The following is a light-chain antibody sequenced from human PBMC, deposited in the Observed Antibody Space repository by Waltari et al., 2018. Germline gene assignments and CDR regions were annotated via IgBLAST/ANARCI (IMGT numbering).Light chain of an antibody. CDR3: QQYNSYSGMYT. CDR2: KAS. J-gene: IGKJ2*01. CDR1: QSISSW. V-gene: IGKV1-5*03. Sequence: DIQMTQSPSTLSASVGDRVTITCRASQSISSWLAWYQQKPGKAPKLLIYKASSLASVVPSRFSGRGSGTEFTLTISSLQPDDFATYYCQQYNSYSGMYTFGQGTKLEIK.